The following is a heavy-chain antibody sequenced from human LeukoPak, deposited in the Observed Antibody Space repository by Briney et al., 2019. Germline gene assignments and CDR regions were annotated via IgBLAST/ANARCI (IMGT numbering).Heavy chain of an antibody. D-gene: IGHD1-26*01. CDR2: IYYSGST. V-gene: IGHV4-39*07. CDR1: GGSISSYY. CDR3: ARERWELADLVYYYYYMDV. J-gene: IGHJ6*03. Sequence: SETLSLTCTVSGGSISSYYWGCTPHPPEKGLVWLGSIYYSGSTYYNPSLKSRVTISVDTSKNQFSLKLSSVTAADTAVYYCARERWELADLVYYYYYMDVWGKGTTVTVSS.